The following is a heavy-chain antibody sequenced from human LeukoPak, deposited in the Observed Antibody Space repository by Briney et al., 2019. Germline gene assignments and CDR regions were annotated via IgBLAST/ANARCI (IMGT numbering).Heavy chain of an antibody. V-gene: IGHV4-61*02. Sequence: SQTLSLTCTVSGGSISSGSYYWSWIRQPAGTGLEWIGRIYTSGSTNYNPSLKSRVTISVDTSKNQFSLKLSSVTAADTAVYYCARGRYGWLPFDYWGQGTLVTVSS. J-gene: IGHJ4*02. CDR1: GGSISSGSYY. D-gene: IGHD3-16*01. CDR2: IYTSGST. CDR3: ARGRYGWLPFDY.